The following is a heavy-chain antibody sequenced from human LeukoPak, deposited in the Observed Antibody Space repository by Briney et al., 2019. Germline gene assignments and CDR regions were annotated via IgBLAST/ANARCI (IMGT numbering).Heavy chain of an antibody. Sequence: GASVKVSCKASGGTFSRFSINWLRQAPGQGLEWMGGVIPMFGTTDYAQKFQGRVTITADESTSTAYMELSSLRSEDTAVYYCARVLATVYYFDYWGQGTLVTVSS. CDR3: ARVLATVYYFDY. J-gene: IGHJ4*02. V-gene: IGHV1-69*13. D-gene: IGHD5-12*01. CDR2: VIPMFGTT. CDR1: GGTFSRFS.